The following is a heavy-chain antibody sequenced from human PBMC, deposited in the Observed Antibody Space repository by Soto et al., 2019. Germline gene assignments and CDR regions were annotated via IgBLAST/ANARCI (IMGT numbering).Heavy chain of an antibody. V-gene: IGHV3-48*01. J-gene: IGHJ4*02. Sequence: EVQLVESGGGLVQPGGSLRLSCAASGFTFSSYSMNWVRQAPGKGLEWVSYISSSSSTIYYADSVKGRFTISRDNAKNSLYLQRNSLRAEYTVVYYCAERYHGFDHWGQGTLVTVSS. CDR2: ISSSSSTI. CDR3: AERYHGFDH. D-gene: IGHD3-9*01. CDR1: GFTFSSYS.